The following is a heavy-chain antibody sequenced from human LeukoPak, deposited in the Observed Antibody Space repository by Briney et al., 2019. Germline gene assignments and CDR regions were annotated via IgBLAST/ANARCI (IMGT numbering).Heavy chain of an antibody. Sequence: ASVKVSCKASGGTFSSYAISWVRQAPGQGLEWMGGIIPIFGTANYAQKFQGRVTITTDESTSTAYMELSSLRSEDTAVYYCAGLGEVLRFSPRRDYYYYYMDVWGKGTTVTVSS. D-gene: IGHD3-3*01. CDR3: AGLGEVLRFSPRRDYYYYYMDV. CDR2: IIPIFGTA. CDR1: GGTFSSYA. J-gene: IGHJ6*03. V-gene: IGHV1-69*05.